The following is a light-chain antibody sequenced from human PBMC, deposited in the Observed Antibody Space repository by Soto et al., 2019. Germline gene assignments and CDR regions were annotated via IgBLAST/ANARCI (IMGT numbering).Light chain of an antibody. CDR1: QSVTSY. J-gene: IGKJ2*01. CDR3: QQRSNWPPVYT. CDR2: AAS. Sequence: EVVLTQSPATLSLSPGERATLSCRASQSVTSYLAWYQQKPGQAPRLLIYAASNRATGIPARFSGSGSGTDFTLTISSLEPEDFAVYYCQQRSNWPPVYTFRQGTK. V-gene: IGKV3-11*01.